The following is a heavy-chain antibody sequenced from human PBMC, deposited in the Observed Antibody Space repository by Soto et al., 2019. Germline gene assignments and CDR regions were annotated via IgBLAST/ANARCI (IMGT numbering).Heavy chain of an antibody. Sequence: SVKVSCKASGGTFSSYTISWVRQAPGQGLEWMGRIIPILGIANYAQKFQGRVTITADKSTSTAYMELSSLRSEDTAVYYCAESRTHRRIVVSNAFDIWGQGTMVTVSS. CDR1: GGTFSSYT. CDR3: AESRTHRRIVVSNAFDI. J-gene: IGHJ3*02. D-gene: IGHD2-15*01. CDR2: IIPILGIA. V-gene: IGHV1-69*02.